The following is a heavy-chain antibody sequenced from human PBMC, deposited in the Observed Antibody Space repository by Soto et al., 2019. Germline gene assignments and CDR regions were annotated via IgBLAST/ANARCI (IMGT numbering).Heavy chain of an antibody. J-gene: IGHJ4*01. CDR3: ARTDVYTSQGDYF. CDR2: VHHTGSA. Sequence: PSETLSLTCAVSGASISGGGNSWNWIRQPPGKGLEWIGYVHHTGSAYYTPSLKSRVTISLDRSKNQFSLKLTSVTAADTAVYYCARTDVYTSQGDYF. CDR1: GASISGGGNS. D-gene: IGHD1-20*01. V-gene: IGHV4-30-2*01.